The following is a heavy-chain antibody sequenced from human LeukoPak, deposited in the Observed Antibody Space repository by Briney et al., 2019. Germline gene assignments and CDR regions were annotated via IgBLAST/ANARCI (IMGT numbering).Heavy chain of an antibody. CDR1: GYSFTSYW. V-gene: IGHV5-51*01. D-gene: IGHD6-13*01. Sequence: GESLKISCKGSGYSFTSYWIGWVRQMPGKGLEWMGIIYPGDSDTRYSPSLQGQVTISADKSISTAYLQWSSLKASDTAMYYCARAGEYSSSWYGGFRRGDYGMDVWGQGTTVTVSS. CDR2: IYPGDSDT. J-gene: IGHJ6*02. CDR3: ARAGEYSSSWYGGFRRGDYGMDV.